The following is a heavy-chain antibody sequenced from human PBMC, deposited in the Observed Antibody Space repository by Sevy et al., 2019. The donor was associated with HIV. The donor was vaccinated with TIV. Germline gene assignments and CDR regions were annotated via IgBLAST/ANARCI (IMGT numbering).Heavy chain of an antibody. D-gene: IGHD5-12*01. CDR3: TRGLATADTPEYYFDY. CDR2: ITRNSYEAYGGTT. V-gene: IGHV3-49*03. Sequence: GGSLRLSCTTSGFTFDDYAMNWFRQPPGKRLEWVAFITRNSYEAYGGTTDYAASVKGRFIISRDDSKSIAYLQMNSLKTEDTAVYYCTRGLATADTPEYYFDYWGQGILVTVSS. CDR1: GFTFDDYA. J-gene: IGHJ4*02.